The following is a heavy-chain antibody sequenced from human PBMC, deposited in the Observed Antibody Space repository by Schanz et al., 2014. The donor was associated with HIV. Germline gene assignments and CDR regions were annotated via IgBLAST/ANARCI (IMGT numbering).Heavy chain of an antibody. V-gene: IGHV1-2*02. Sequence: QVQLVQSGAEVKKPGASVKVSCKAFGYTFTGYYIHWVRQAPGQGLEWMGWINPNSGGTNHAQVFQGRVTMTRDTSISTAYMELSRLRSDDTAVYYCARDADLNELWPRDYYHYTMDVWGQGTTVTVSS. CDR2: INPNSGGT. CDR1: GYTFTGYY. CDR3: ARDADLNELWPRDYYHYTMDV. D-gene: IGHD5-18*01. J-gene: IGHJ6*02.